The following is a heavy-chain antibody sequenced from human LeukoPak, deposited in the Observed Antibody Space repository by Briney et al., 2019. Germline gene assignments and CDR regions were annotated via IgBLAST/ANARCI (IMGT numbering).Heavy chain of an antibody. V-gene: IGHV3-64*01. D-gene: IGHD2-21*01. CDR2: ISSNGGST. CDR1: GFTFSSYA. Sequence: QPGGSLRLSCAASGFTFSSYAMHWVRQAPGKRLEYVSAISSNGGSTYYANSVKGRFTISRDNSKNTLYLQMGSLRAEDMAVYYCARGVLGGDYYFDYWGQGTLVTVSS. J-gene: IGHJ4*02. CDR3: ARGVLGGDYYFDY.